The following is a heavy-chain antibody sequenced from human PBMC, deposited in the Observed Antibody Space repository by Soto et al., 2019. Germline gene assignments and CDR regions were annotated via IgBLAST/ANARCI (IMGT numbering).Heavy chain of an antibody. J-gene: IGHJ6*03. Sequence: PGGSLRLSCAASGFTVSSNYMSWVRQAPGKGLEWVLVIYSGGSTYYAVSVKGRFTISRHNSKNTLYLQMNSLRAEDTAVYYCARDLNDSSSSGRYYYYYMDVWGKGTTVTVSS. CDR1: GFTVSSNY. CDR3: ARDLNDSSSSGRYYYYYMDV. D-gene: IGHD6-6*01. V-gene: IGHV3-53*04. CDR2: IYSGGST.